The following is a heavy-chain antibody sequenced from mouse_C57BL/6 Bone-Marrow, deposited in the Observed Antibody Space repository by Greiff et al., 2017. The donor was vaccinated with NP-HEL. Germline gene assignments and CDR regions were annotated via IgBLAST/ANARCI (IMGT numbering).Heavy chain of an antibody. CDR2: IYPRSGNT. V-gene: IGHV1-81*01. CDR3: ARRKGTTGLAY. J-gene: IGHJ3*01. Sequence: VKLQESGAELARPGASVKLSCKASGYTFTSYGISWVKQRTGQGLEWIGEIYPRSGNTYYNEKFKGKATLTADKSSSTAYMELRSLTSEDSAVYFCARRKGTTGLAYWGQGTLVTVSA. D-gene: IGHD2-14*01. CDR1: GYTFTSYG.